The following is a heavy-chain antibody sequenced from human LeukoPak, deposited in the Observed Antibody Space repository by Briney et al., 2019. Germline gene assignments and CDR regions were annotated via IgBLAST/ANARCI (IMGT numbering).Heavy chain of an antibody. V-gene: IGHV4-34*01. CDR3: ARGNYGRSRYYFDY. CDR1: GGSISGYY. J-gene: IGHJ4*02. D-gene: IGHD3-16*01. Sequence: SETLSLTCTVSGGSISGYYWSWIRQPPGKGLEWIGEINHSGSTNYNPSLKSRVTISVDTSKNQFSLKLSSVTAADTAVYYCARGNYGRSRYYFDYWGQGTLVTVSS. CDR2: INHSGST.